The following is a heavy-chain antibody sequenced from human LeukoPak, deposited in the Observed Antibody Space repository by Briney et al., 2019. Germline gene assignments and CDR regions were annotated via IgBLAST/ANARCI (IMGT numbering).Heavy chain of an antibody. D-gene: IGHD1-26*01. CDR3: ARSLGGGSYYGFDY. CDR1: GGSISTYY. V-gene: IGHV4-59*01. CDR2: ISYSGST. Sequence: SETLSLTCTVSGGSISTYYWSWIRQPPGKGLEWIGYISYSGSTNYNPSLKSRVTISGDMSKNQFSQKLTSVTAADTAVYYCARSLGGGSYYGFDYWGQGTLVTVSS. J-gene: IGHJ4*02.